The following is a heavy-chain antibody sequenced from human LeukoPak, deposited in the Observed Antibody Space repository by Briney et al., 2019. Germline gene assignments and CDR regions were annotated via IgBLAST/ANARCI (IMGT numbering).Heavy chain of an antibody. D-gene: IGHD1-26*01. J-gene: IGHJ1*01. Sequence: KPSETLSLTCAVSGASISGSNYYWGWIRQPPGKGLEWIGNIYSSGSTYYNASLQSRVTISIDTSNNQFSLRLSSVTAADTAVYYCARSYSGSFLYWGQGSLVTVSS. V-gene: IGHV4-39*01. CDR1: GASISGSNYY. CDR3: ARSYSGSFLY. CDR2: IYSSGST.